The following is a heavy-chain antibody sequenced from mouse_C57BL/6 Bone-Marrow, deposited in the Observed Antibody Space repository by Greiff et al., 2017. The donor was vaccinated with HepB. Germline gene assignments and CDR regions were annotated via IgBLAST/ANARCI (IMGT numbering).Heavy chain of an antibody. Sequence: VKLQQPGAELVKPGASVKLSCKASGYTFTSYWMHWVKQRPGQGLEWIGMIHPNSGSTNYNEKFKSKATLTVDKSSSTAYMQLSSLTSEDSAVYYCARDYSAWFAYWGQGTLVTVSA. J-gene: IGHJ3*01. CDR2: IHPNSGST. CDR1: GYTFTSYW. V-gene: IGHV1-64*01. CDR3: ARDYSAWFAY. D-gene: IGHD1-1*02.